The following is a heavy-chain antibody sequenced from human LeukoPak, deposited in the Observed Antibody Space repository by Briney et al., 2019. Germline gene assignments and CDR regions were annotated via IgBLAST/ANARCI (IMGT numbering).Heavy chain of an antibody. Sequence: SETLSLTCAVYGGSFSGYYWSWIRQPPGKGLEWIGEINHSGSTNYNPSLKSRVTISVDTSKNQFSLKLSSVTAADMAVYYCARGLTAAMANWGQGTLVTVSS. J-gene: IGHJ4*02. V-gene: IGHV4-34*01. CDR3: ARGLTAAMAN. CDR2: INHSGST. CDR1: GGSFSGYY. D-gene: IGHD5-18*01.